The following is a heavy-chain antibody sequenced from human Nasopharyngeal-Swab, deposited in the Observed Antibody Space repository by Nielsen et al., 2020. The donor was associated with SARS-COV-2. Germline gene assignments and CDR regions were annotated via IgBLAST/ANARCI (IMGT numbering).Heavy chain of an antibody. CDR1: GFTFSSFW. D-gene: IGHD1-26*01. Sequence: GESLKISCAASGFTFSSFWMHWVRQVPGKGLVWISRISGDGSSTSYADSAKGRLTISRDNAKNTLYLQINTLTGEDTAVYHCARGRGPHGSWDYWGQGTLVTVSS. V-gene: IGHV3-74*01. J-gene: IGHJ4*02. CDR3: ARGRGPHGSWDY. CDR2: ISGDGSST.